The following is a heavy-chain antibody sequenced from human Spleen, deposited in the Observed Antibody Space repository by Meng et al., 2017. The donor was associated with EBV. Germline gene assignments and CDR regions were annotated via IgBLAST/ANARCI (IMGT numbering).Heavy chain of an antibody. CDR3: ARGKID. CDR1: GDSVSSGNYY. CDR2: IYYSGST. V-gene: IGHV4-61*01. J-gene: IGHJ4*02. D-gene: IGHD2-21*01. Sequence: QVQLQESGPGPVKPSETLSLTCTVSGDSVSSGNYYWNWIRQPPGKGLEWIGYIYYSGSTNYNPSLKSRVTILVDTSKNQFSLKLNSVTAADTAVYYCARGKIDWGQGTLVTVSS.